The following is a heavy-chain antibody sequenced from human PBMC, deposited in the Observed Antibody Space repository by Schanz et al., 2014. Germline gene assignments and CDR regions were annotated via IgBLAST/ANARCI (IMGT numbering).Heavy chain of an antibody. J-gene: IGHJ4*02. V-gene: IGHV1-69*02. CDR2: IIPVLNIA. CDR1: GGTFSTYP. CDR3: AKGGGLYDY. Sequence: QVQLVQSGAEVKKPGSSMKVSCKASGGTFSTYPINWLRQAPGQGLEWMGKIIPVLNIATYAQRFQGRVYITADKSTNTAYMELNNLTSEDTAVRYCAKGGGLYDYWGQGTLVTVSS. D-gene: IGHD2-15*01.